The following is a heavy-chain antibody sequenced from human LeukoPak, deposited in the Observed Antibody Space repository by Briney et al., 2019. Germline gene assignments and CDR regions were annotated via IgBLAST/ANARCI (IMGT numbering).Heavy chain of an antibody. J-gene: IGHJ6*02. D-gene: IGHD3-10*01. Sequence: ASVKVSCKVSGYTLTELSMHWVRQAPGKGLEWMGGFDPEDGETIYAQKFQGRVTMTEDTSTDTAYMELSSLRSEDTVVYYCATNYGSGRKYYYYGMDVWGQGTTVTVSS. CDR2: FDPEDGET. CDR3: ATNYGSGRKYYYYGMDV. CDR1: GYTLTELS. V-gene: IGHV1-24*01.